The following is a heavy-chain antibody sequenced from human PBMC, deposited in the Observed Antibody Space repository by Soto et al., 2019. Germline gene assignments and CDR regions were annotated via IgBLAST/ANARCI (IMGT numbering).Heavy chain of an antibody. CDR3: ARGATMIVVAPAVYYYGMDV. V-gene: IGHV4-34*01. D-gene: IGHD3-22*01. CDR2: INHSGST. CDR1: GGSFSCYY. J-gene: IGHJ6*02. Sequence: SETLSLTCAVYGGSFSCYYWIWIRQPPGEGLEWIGEINHSGSTNYNPSLKSRVTISVDTSKNQFSLKLSSVTAADTAVYYCARGATMIVVAPAVYYYGMDVWGQGTTVTVSS.